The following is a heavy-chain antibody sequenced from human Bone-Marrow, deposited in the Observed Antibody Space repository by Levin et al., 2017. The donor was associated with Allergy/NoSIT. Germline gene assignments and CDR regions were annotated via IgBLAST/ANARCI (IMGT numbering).Heavy chain of an antibody. Sequence: ASVKVSCKISGHTLTELSIHFFLHSPLPGLEWMGGFDLEDDESTFTERFRDRLTMTGDKLIDTVYMELISLRDDDTAIYYCATSFPTSADPPDYWGQGCRVAVSS. V-gene: IGHV1-24*01. J-gene: IGHJ4*02. CDR3: ATSFPTSADPPDY. CDR1: GHTLTELS. CDR2: FDLEDDES. D-gene: IGHD1-26*01.